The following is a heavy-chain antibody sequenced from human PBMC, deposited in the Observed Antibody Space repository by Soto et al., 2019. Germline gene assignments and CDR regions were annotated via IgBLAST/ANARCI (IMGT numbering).Heavy chain of an antibody. V-gene: IGHV4-39*01. D-gene: IGHD5-18*01. CDR3: ASQSHQTWIQLWLFKDY. J-gene: IGHJ4*02. CDR2: IYYSGST. Sequence: PSETLSLTCTVSGGSISSSSYYWGWIRQPPGKGLEWIGSIYYSGSTYYNPSLKSRVTISVDTSKNQFSLKLSSVTAADTAVYYCASQSHQTWIQLWLFKDYWGQGTLVTVSS. CDR1: GGSISSSSYY.